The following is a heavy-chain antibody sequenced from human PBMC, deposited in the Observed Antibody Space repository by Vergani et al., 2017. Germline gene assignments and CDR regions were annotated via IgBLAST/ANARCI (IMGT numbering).Heavy chain of an antibody. J-gene: IGHJ4*02. CDR2: ISYDGSNK. CDR3: AREGGGSSQLH. Sequence: VQLVESGGGLVQPGGSLRLSCAASGFTFSSYAMHWVRQAPGKGLEWVAVISYDGSNKYYADSVKGRFTISRDNAKNSLYLQMNSLRAEDTAVYYCAREGGGSSQLHWGQGTLVTVSS. V-gene: IGHV3-30-3*01. D-gene: IGHD1-26*01. CDR1: GFTFSSYA.